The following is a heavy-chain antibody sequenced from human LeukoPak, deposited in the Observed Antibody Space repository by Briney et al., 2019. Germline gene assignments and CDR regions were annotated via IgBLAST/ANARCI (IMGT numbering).Heavy chain of an antibody. CDR2: IYYSGST. J-gene: IGHJ5*02. D-gene: IGHD2-2*02. CDR1: GGSISSYY. CDR3: ARGRKGYCSSTSCYTRSWFDP. Sequence: SETLSLTCTVSGGSISSYYWSWIRQPPGKGLEWIGYIYYSGSTNYNPSLKSRVTISVDTSKNQFSLKLSSVTAADTAMYYCARGRKGYCSSTSCYTRSWFDPWGQGTLVTVSS. V-gene: IGHV4-59*01.